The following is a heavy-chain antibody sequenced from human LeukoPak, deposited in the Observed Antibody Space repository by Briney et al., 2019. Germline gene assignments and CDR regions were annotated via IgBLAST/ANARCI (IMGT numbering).Heavy chain of an antibody. V-gene: IGHV4-34*01. Sequence: SETLSLTCAVYGGSFSGYYWSWIRQPPAKGLEWIGEINHNGSTNYNPSLSTRVTISVYTTPHQISLQLRSVTAANTAVYYCASWYSDFCSGYYRGPGGLNYYYYMDVWGKGTTVTVSS. J-gene: IGHJ6*03. CDR1: GGSFSGYY. CDR2: INHNGST. D-gene: IGHD3-3*01. CDR3: ASWYSDFCSGYYRGPGGLNYYYYMDV.